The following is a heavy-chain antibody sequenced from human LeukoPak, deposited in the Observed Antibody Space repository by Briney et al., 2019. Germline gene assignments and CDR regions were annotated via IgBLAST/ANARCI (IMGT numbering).Heavy chain of an antibody. CDR2: IYTSGST. CDR1: GGSISSYY. CDR3: ARDYLVVAATFNWFDP. J-gene: IGHJ5*02. D-gene: IGHD2-15*01. V-gene: IGHV4-4*07. Sequence: SETLFLTCTVSGGSISSYYWSWIPQPAGKGLEWIGRIYTSGSTNYNPSLKSRVTMSVDTSENQFSLKLSSVTAADTAVYYCARDYLVVAATFNWFDPWGQGTLVTVSS.